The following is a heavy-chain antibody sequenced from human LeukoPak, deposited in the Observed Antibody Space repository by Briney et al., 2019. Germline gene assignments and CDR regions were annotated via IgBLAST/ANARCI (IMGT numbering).Heavy chain of an antibody. CDR1: GYTFISYG. V-gene: IGHV1-18*01. D-gene: IGHD2-2*01. Sequence: GASVKVSCKASGYTFISYGISWVRQAPAQGLEWMGWISAYNGNTNYAQKFQGRVTMTTDTSTRTAYMELRSLRSDDTAVYYCGRDQGAVPVTRVDPWGQGTLVTVSS. J-gene: IGHJ5*02. CDR3: GRDQGAVPVTRVDP. CDR2: ISAYNGNT.